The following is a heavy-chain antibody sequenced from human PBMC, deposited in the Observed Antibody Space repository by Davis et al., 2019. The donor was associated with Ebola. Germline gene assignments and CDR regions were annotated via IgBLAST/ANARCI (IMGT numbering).Heavy chain of an antibody. V-gene: IGHV1-18*01. CDR2: ISAYNGNT. D-gene: IGHD1-26*01. Sequence: AASVKVSCKASGYTFTSYGISWVRQAPGQGLEWMGWISAYNGNTNYAQKLQGRVTMTTDTSTSTAYMELSSLRSEDTAVYYCARVYKRGIVGATGYWGQGTLVTVSS. J-gene: IGHJ4*02. CDR3: ARVYKRGIVGATGY. CDR1: GYTFTSYG.